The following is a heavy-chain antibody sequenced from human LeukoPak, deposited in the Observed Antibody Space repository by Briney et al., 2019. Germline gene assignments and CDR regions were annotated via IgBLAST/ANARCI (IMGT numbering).Heavy chain of an antibody. J-gene: IGHJ4*02. CDR2: IYYSGST. D-gene: IGHD3-22*01. Sequence: SVTLSLTCAVYGGPFSGYYWSWIRQPPGKGLEWIGYIYYSGSTNYNPPLKSRVTISVDTSKNQFSLKLSSVTAADTAVYYCARVSSSGYYYEGFDYWGQGTLVTVSS. V-gene: IGHV4-59*01. CDR3: ARVSSSGYYYEGFDY. CDR1: GGPFSGYY.